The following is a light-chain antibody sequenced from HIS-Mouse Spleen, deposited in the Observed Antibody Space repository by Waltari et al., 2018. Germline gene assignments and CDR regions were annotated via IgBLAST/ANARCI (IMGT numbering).Light chain of an antibody. J-gene: IGKJ1*01. CDR1: QSLLHSNGYNY. CDR3: MQALQTWT. Sequence: DIVMTQSPLSLPVTPGEPASISCRSSQSLLHSNGYNYLDWYLQKPEQSPQLLIYLGSNRASGVPDRFSGIGSGTDFTLKISRGEAEDVGVYYCMQALQTWTFGQGTKVEIK. V-gene: IGKV2-28*01. CDR2: LGS.